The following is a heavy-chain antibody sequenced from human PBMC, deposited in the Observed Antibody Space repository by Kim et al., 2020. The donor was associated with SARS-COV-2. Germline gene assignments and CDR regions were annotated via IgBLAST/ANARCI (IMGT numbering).Heavy chain of an antibody. CDR2: IKTKSDDETT. V-gene: IGHV3-15*01. Sequence: GGSLRLSCAASGFTFMNAWMTWVRQAPGKGLEWVGRIKTKSDDETTDYAAPVKDRFTISRDDSTNTLFLQMNSLKAEDAAVYYCATDWFGSGWDAQEGHYYGMDVWGQGTTVTVSS. D-gene: IGHD6-19*01. CDR1: GFTFMNAW. CDR3: ATDWFGSGWDAQEGHYYGMDV. J-gene: IGHJ6*02.